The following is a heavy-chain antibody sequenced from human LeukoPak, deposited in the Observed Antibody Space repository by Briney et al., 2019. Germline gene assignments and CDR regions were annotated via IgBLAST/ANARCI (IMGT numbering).Heavy chain of an antibody. CDR1: GFTFSTYV. CDR2: ISGDGGNT. J-gene: IGHJ6*02. Sequence: GGSLRLSCAASGFTFSTYVMTWVRQAPGKGLEWVSGISGDGGNTYYADSVKGRFTISRDNSKNTLYLQMNSLRAEDTALYHCARNNGMDVWGQGTTVIVSS. V-gene: IGHV3-23*01. CDR3: ARNNGMDV.